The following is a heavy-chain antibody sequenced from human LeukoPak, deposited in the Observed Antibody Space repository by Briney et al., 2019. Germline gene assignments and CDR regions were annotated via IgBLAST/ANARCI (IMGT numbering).Heavy chain of an antibody. CDR2: ISSSSSYI. CDR1: GFTFSSYS. V-gene: IGHV3-21*01. J-gene: IGHJ3*02. CDR3: ARAFSVVYAFDI. Sequence: PGGSLRLSCAASGFTFSSYSMNWVRQAPGKGLEWVSSISSSSSYIYYADSAKGRFTISRDNTKNSLYLQMYSLRAEDTAVYYCARAFSVVYAFDIWGQGTMVTVSS.